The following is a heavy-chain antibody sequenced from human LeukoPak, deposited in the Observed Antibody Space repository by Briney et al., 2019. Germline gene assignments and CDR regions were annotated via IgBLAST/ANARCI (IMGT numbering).Heavy chain of an antibody. D-gene: IGHD2-21*02. CDR1: VGTFSNYA. Sequence: GSSVTVSFKSSVGTFSNYAISWVRQAPGKGLEWMGSIIPILGIANYAQKFQGRVTITADKSTSTAYMELSSLRSEDTAVYYCARDSDCGGDCSPLDYWGQGTLVTVSS. CDR3: ARDSDCGGDCSPLDY. J-gene: IGHJ4*02. CDR2: IIPILGIA. V-gene: IGHV1-69*04.